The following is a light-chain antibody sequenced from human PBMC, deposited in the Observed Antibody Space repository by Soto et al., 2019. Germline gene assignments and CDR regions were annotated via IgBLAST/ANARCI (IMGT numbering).Light chain of an antibody. CDR1: QSVSSSY. CDR3: QQYGSSPLFT. V-gene: IGKV3-20*01. Sequence: EIELTQSPGTLSLSPGERATLSCRASQSVSSSYFACYQQKPGQAPRLVIYGASSRATGIPDRFSGSGSGTDFTLTISRREPEDFAVNYCQQYGSSPLFTFGPGTKVDIK. CDR2: GAS. J-gene: IGKJ3*01.